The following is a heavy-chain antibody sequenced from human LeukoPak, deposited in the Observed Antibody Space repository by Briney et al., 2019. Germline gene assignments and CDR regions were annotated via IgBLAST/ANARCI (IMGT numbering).Heavy chain of an antibody. D-gene: IGHD4-17*01. CDR1: GFTFRSYG. CDR2: ISGSAGGT. V-gene: IGHV3-23*01. J-gene: IGHJ4*02. Sequence: RAGGSLRLSCAASGFTFRSYGMSWVRQAPGKGLEWVSAISGSAGGTYYADSVKGRFAISRDNSMNTLYLQMNSLRAEDTAVYYCAKVPYDDYFNTPFDYWGQGTLVTVSS. CDR3: AKVPYDDYFNTPFDY.